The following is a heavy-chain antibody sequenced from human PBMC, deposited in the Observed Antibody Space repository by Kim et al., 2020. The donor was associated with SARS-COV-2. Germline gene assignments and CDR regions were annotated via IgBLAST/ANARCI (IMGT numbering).Heavy chain of an antibody. J-gene: IGHJ4*02. V-gene: IGHV3-9*01. Sequence: GGSLRLSCAASGFIFGDYGMYWVRQAPGKGLEWVSGISWNSGSKDYADSVKGRFTISRDNAKNSLYLQMNSLRTEDTALYYCAKGKMSTITDYGPFEYWGQGTLVTVSS. CDR1: GFIFGDYG. D-gene: IGHD5-12*01. CDR2: ISWNSGSK. CDR3: AKGKMSTITDYGPFEY.